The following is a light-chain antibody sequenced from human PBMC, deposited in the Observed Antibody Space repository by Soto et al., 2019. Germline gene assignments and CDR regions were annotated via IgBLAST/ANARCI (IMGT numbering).Light chain of an antibody. J-gene: IGKJ4*01. CDR2: GSS. V-gene: IGKV3D-15*01. Sequence: LMTQSPANLSVSPGEGVTLFCRAHQNVVSNIAWYQVKPAQPPRLLIYGSSTRATGVPATFSGSGSGTQFSLTISSLQSEDSASYYCQQYYHWGLSFGGGTKVEI. CDR1: QNVVSN. CDR3: QQYYHWGLS.